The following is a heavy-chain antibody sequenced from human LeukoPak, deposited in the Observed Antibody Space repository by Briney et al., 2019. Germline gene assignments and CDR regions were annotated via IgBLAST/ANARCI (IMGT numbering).Heavy chain of an antibody. CDR3: ATYLGYCTSSNCPYFYMDV. Sequence: GGSLRLSCAASGFTFSTYGMHWVRQAPGKGLEWVAVVWYDESLKYYADSVKGRFTISRDNSKNTLFLQLNSLRAEDAAVYYCATYLGYCTSSNCPYFYMDVWGTGTTVIVSS. CDR1: GFTFSTYG. CDR2: VWYDESLK. J-gene: IGHJ6*03. D-gene: IGHD2-2*03. V-gene: IGHV3-33*01.